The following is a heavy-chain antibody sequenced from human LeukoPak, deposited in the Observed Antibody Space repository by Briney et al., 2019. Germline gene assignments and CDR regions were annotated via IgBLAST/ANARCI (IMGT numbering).Heavy chain of an antibody. CDR1: GFTFSSYG. CDR3: AKDSPGLDY. J-gene: IGHJ4*02. CDR2: ISYDGSNK. V-gene: IGHV3-30*18. Sequence: PGRSLRLSCAASGFTFSSYGMRGVRQAPGKGLEWVAVISYDGSNKYYADSVKGRFTTSRDNSKNTLYLQTNSLRAEDTAVNYCAKDSPGLDYWGQGTLVTVSS.